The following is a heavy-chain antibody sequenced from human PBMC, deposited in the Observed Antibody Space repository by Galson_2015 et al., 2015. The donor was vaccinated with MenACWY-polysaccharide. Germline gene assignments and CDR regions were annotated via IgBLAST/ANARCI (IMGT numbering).Heavy chain of an antibody. V-gene: IGHV1-18*01. Sequence: SVKVSCKASGYTFTSYGISWVRQAPGQGLEWMGWISAYNGNTNYAQKLQGRVTMTTDTSTSTAYMELRSLRSDDTAVYYCARVPLSIEWLFPVADDNWFDPWRQGTLVPVSS. CDR1: GYTFTSYG. D-gene: IGHD3-3*01. J-gene: IGHJ5*02. CDR3: ARVPLSIEWLFPVADDNWFDP. CDR2: ISAYNGNT.